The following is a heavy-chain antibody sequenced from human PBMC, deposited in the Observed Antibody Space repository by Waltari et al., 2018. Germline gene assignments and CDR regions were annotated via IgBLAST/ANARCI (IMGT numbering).Heavy chain of an antibody. CDR2: IYYSGDT. Sequence: QVQLQESGPGLVKPSETLSLTCGVSGYSVNSGSYWAWTRQPPGKGLEWIGSIYYSGDTYYNPSLKSRVTISMDTSKNQFSLKLSSVTAADTAVYFCARDRHYYGSGSYLGGCDAFDIWGQGTMVTVSS. CDR3: ARDRHYYGSGSYLGGCDAFDI. J-gene: IGHJ3*02. V-gene: IGHV4-38-2*02. CDR1: GYSVNSGSY. D-gene: IGHD3-10*01.